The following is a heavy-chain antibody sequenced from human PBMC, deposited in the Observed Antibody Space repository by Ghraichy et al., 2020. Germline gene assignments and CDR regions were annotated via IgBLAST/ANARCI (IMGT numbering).Heavy chain of an antibody. J-gene: IGHJ4*02. D-gene: IGHD3-22*01. CDR1: GFIFSNSW. Sequence: VGSLRLSCAVSGFIFSNSWMSWVRQTPGKGLEWVANIKGDGSEIYYVDSVKGRFTISRDNAKNSLNLQMNSLRAEDTAVYYCARLIDRAPDYWGQGTLVTVSP. CDR2: IKGDGSEI. V-gene: IGHV3-7*01. CDR3: ARLIDRAPDY.